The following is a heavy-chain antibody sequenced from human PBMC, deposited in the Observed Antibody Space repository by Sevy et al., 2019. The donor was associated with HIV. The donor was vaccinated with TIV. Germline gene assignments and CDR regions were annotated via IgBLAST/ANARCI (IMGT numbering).Heavy chain of an antibody. CDR3: AREGCTQPHDY. D-gene: IGHD2-8*01. Sequence: GGSLRLSCAASGFTFAKYSMSWVRQAPGKGLELVSTFSFGCGRINYADSVKGRFTISRDDSKNTLFLQMNSLRAEDTATYFCAREGCTQPHDYWGQRTLVTASS. V-gene: IGHV3-23*01. CDR1: GFTFAKYS. CDR2: FSFGCGRI. J-gene: IGHJ4*02.